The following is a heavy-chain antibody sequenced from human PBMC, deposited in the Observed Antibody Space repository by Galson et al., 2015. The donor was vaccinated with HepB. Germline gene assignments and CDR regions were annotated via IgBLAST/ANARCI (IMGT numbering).Heavy chain of an antibody. V-gene: IGHV3-74*01. D-gene: IGHD2-2*01. J-gene: IGHJ4*02. CDR3: ARAGKEIVVVPAALDY. CDR2: INSDGSST. Sequence: SLRLSCAASGFTFSSYWMHWVRQAPGKGLVWVSRINSDGSSTSYADSVKGRFTISRDNAKNTLYLQMNSLRAEDTAVYYCARAGKEIVVVPAALDYWGQGTLVTVSS. CDR1: GFTFSSYW.